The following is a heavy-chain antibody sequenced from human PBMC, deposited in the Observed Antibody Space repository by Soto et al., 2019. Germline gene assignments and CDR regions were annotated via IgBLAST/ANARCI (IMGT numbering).Heavy chain of an antibody. Sequence: EVQLVESGGGLVKPGGSLRLSCVASGFTFSNYNMNWVRQXPGKGLEWVSHISGTSVYIHYADSVKGRFTISRDNAKNSVYLQMDSLRVEDTAXYYCAXXXXLKPFSSWGQGALVTVSS. CDR1: GFTFSNYN. V-gene: IGHV3-21*02. CDR2: ISGTSVYI. CDR3: AXXXXLKPFSS. J-gene: IGHJ5*02.